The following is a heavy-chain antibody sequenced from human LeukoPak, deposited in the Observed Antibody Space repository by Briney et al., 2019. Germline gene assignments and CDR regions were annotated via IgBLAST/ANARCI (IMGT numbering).Heavy chain of an antibody. CDR3: ARPEEMATISAFDI. D-gene: IGHD5-24*01. Sequence: GESLNISCNGSGYSFNTYWIGWGRQTPAKGLEWMGIIYPGDSDTKYSPSFQGQVTIPADKSISTAYLQWSSLNASDTAMYYCARPEEMATISAFDIWGQGTLVTVSS. V-gene: IGHV5-51*01. J-gene: IGHJ4*02. CDR1: GYSFNTYW. CDR2: IYPGDSDT.